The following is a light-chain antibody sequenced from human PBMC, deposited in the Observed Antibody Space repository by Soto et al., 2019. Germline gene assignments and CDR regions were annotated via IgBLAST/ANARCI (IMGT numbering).Light chain of an antibody. V-gene: IGLV2-14*01. CDR1: SNDIGANDY. CDR2: EAA. Sequence: QSALTQPASVSGSPGQSITISCTGTSNDIGANDYVSWYQHHPGQAPKILIYEAANRPSGVSHRFSGSKSGNTASRTISGLQAEDEADYFCTSYTSTSTLVFGGGTKLTVL. CDR3: TSYTSTSTLV. J-gene: IGLJ2*01.